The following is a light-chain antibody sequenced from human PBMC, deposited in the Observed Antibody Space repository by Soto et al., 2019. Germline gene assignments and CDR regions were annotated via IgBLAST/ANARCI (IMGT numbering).Light chain of an antibody. CDR2: GAS. V-gene: IGKV3-15*01. CDR3: QQYNNWPPYS. J-gene: IGKJ2*03. Sequence: EVVMTQSPATLSVSPGERATLSCRASQSVTSNLAWYQQKPGQAPRLLIYGASTRATGIPASFSGSWSGTELTITISSLQSEDFAVYYCQQYNNWPPYSFGQGTKLEIK. CDR1: QSVTSN.